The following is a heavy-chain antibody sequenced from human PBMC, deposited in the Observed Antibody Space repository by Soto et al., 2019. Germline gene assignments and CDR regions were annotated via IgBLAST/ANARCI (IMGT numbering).Heavy chain of an antibody. Sequence: PSETLSLTCAVSGGSISSSSYYWGWIRQPPGKGLEWIGSIYYSGSTYYTPSLRSRVTISIDTSKNQFSLKLSSVTAADTAVYFCARYPRLDCWGQGTLVTVSS. CDR1: GGSISSSSYY. CDR2: IYYSGST. J-gene: IGHJ4*02. V-gene: IGHV4-39*01. CDR3: ARYPRLDC.